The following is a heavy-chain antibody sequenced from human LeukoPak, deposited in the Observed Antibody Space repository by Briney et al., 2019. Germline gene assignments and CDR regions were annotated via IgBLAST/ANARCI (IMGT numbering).Heavy chain of an antibody. J-gene: IGHJ4*02. D-gene: IGHD3-22*01. CDR2: MNPNSGNT. CDR3: ATGGYYDSSGYSFDY. V-gene: IGHV1-8*01. CDR1: GYTFTNYD. Sequence: GASVKVSCKASGYTFTNYDINWVRQATGQGLEWMGWMNPNSGNTGYAQKFQGRVTMTRNTSISTAYMELSSLRSEDTAVYYCATGGYYDSSGYSFDYWGQGTLVTVSS.